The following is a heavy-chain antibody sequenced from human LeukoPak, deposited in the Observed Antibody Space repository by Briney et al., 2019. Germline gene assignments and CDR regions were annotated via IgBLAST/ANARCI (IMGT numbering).Heavy chain of an antibody. V-gene: IGHV3-30*18. D-gene: IGHD1-26*01. CDR3: AKGARVGALFDY. J-gene: IGHJ4*02. CDR2: ISYDGSNK. Sequence: QPGRSLRLSCAASGFTFSSYGMHWVRQAPGKGLEWVAVISYDGSNKYYADSVKGRFTISRDNSKNTLYLQMNSLRAEDTAEYYCAKGARVGALFDYWGQGTLVTVSS. CDR1: GFTFSSYG.